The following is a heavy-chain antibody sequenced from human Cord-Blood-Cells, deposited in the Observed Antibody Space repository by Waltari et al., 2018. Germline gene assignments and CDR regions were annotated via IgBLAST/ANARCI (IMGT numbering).Heavy chain of an antibody. Sequence: EVQLVESGGGLVKPGGSLRLSCAASGFTFSSYSMNWFRQPPGKGLEWVSSISSSSSYIYYADSVKGRFTISRDNAKNSLYLQMNSLRAEDTAVYYCARTSGGSARGDAFDIWGQGTMVTVSS. CDR3: ARTSGGSARGDAFDI. CDR2: ISSSSSYI. D-gene: IGHD2-15*01. J-gene: IGHJ3*02. V-gene: IGHV3-21*01. CDR1: GFTFSSYS.